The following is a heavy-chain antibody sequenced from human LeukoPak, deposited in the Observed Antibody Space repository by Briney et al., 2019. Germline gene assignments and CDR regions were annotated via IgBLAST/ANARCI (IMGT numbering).Heavy chain of an antibody. V-gene: IGHV1-69*06. D-gene: IGHD2-15*01. CDR3: ARGPRDRYCSGGSCYFDY. CDR1: GGTFSSYA. CDR2: IIPIFGTA. Sequence: QVSCKASGGTFSSYAISWVRQAPGQGLEWMGGIIPIFGTANYAQKFQGRVTITADKSTSTAYMELSSLRSEDTAVYYCARGPRDRYCSGGSCYFDYWGQGTLVTVSS. J-gene: IGHJ4*02.